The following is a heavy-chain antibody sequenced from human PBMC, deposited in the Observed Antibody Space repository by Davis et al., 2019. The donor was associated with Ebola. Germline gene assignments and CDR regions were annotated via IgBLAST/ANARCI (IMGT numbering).Heavy chain of an antibody. V-gene: IGHV5-51*01. Sequence: GESLKISCKGSGYSFTNYWIGWVRQLPGKGLEWMGIIYPGDSDTRYSPSFQGQVTISADKSISTAYLQWSILKASDTATYYCARVHTTCWFCGMDVWGQGTTVTVSS. CDR2: IYPGDSDT. CDR1: GYSFTNYW. J-gene: IGHJ6*02. CDR3: ARVHTTCWFCGMDV. D-gene: IGHD2-2*01.